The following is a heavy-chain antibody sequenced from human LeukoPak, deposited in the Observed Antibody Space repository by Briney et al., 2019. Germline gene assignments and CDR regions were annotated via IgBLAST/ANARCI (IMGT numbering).Heavy chain of an antibody. CDR3: ASEVGYCRGGSCYSYFDY. J-gene: IGHJ4*02. CDR1: AGSISSYY. D-gene: IGHD2-15*01. CDR2: IYYSGST. V-gene: IGHV4-59*01. Sequence: SETLSLTCTVSAGSISSYYWRWIRQPPGKGLEWIGYIYYSGSTNYNASLTNRVTISVDTSKNQFSLKLSSVTAADTAVYYCASEVGYCRGGSCYSYFDYWGQGTLVTVSS.